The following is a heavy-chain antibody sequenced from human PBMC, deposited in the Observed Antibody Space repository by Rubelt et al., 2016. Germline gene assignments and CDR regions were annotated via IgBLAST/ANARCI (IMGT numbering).Heavy chain of an antibody. D-gene: IGHD6-19*01. CDR2: IKQDGSEK. CDR1: GFTFSSYW. J-gene: IGHJ2*01. CDR3: ARDRVEQWLVRYFDL. Sequence: EVQLVESGGGLVQPGGSLRLSCAASGFTFSSYWMSWVRQAPGKGLEWVANIKQDGSEKYYVDSVKGRFTISRDNAKNSLYLQMNSLRAEDTAVYYCARDRVEQWLVRYFDLWGRGTLVTVSS. V-gene: IGHV3-7*03.